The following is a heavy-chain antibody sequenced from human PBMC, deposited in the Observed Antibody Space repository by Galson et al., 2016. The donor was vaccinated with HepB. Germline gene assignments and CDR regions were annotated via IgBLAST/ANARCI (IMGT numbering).Heavy chain of an antibody. CDR2: ISYDATTR. CDR1: GFTFSTYG. J-gene: IGHJ4*02. V-gene: IGHV3-30*03. CDR3: ARVGVTTDY. Sequence: SLRLSCAASGFTFSTYGMHWVRQAPGKGLEWVAVISYDATTRYYADSVKGRFTISRDDSKNTLFLQMNSLRVEDTAVYYCARVGVTTDYWGQGTLVTVSS. D-gene: IGHD4-17*01.